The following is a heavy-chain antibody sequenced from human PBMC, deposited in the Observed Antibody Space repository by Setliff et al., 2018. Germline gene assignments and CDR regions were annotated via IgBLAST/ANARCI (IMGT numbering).Heavy chain of an antibody. Sequence: ASVKVSCKASGGTFSSYGISWVRQAPGQGLEWMGGTIPMFGTTSYARQFQGRATIITDESTSTAYMQLSSLGSEDTAVYYCVREGVDSRSSTDYRYYMDVWGKGTTVTVSS. CDR1: GGTFSSYG. J-gene: IGHJ6*03. V-gene: IGHV1-69*05. D-gene: IGHD3-22*01. CDR3: VREGVDSRSSTDYRYYMDV. CDR2: TIPMFGTT.